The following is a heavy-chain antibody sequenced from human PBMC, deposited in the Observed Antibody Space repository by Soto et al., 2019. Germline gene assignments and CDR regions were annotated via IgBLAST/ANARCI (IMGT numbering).Heavy chain of an antibody. CDR2: IYHSGST. CDR1: GYSISSGYY. V-gene: IGHV4-38-2*01. Sequence: PSETLSLTCAVSGYSISSGYYWGWIRQPPGKGLEWIGSIYHSGSTYYNPSLKSRVTISVDTSKNQFSLQLSSVTAADTAVYYCARSYGSGSYFDYYYGMDVWGQGTTVTVSS. CDR3: ARSYGSGSYFDYYYGMDV. J-gene: IGHJ6*02. D-gene: IGHD3-10*01.